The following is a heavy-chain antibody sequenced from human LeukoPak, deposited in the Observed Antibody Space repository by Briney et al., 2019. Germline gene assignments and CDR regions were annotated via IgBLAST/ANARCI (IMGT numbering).Heavy chain of an antibody. CDR1: GFTLSDYS. J-gene: IGHJ4*02. CDR3: ARGGYCSGTSCYTSRFDY. V-gene: IGHV3-48*02. CDR2: ISDSSRRI. D-gene: IGHD2-2*02. Sequence: PGGSLRLSCAASGFTLSDYSMNWVRQAPGKGLEWVSYISDSSRRIYYADSVKGRFTVSRDNAKGSLYLQMNSLRDDDTALYYCARGGYCSGTSCYTSRFDYWGQGTLVTVSS.